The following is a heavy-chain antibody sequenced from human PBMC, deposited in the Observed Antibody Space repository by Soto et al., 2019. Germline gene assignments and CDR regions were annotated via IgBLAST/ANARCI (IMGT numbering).Heavy chain of an antibody. CDR3: ARGDATKIVVTTYYAMDV. J-gene: IGHJ6*02. CDR2: IIPVFGTA. Sequence: QVQLVQSGAEVKKPGLSVKVSCKASGGSLSNYGISWVRQAPGQGLEWMGGIIPVFGTANYAQKFQGRVTITADESTSIVYMDVTSLRSEDTAVYYCARGDATKIVVTTYYAMDVWGQGTTVTVSS. V-gene: IGHV1-69*12. CDR1: GGSLSNYG. D-gene: IGHD3-9*01.